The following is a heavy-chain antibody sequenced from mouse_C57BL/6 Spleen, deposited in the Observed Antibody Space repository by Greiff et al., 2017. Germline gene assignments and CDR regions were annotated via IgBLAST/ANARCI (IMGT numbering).Heavy chain of an antibody. J-gene: IGHJ4*01. CDR2: IDPSDSYT. Sequence: VQLQQPGAELVMPGASVKLSCKASGYTFTSYWMHWVKQRPGQGLEWIGEIDPSDSYTNYNQKFKGKSTLTVDKSSSTAYMQLISLTSEDSAVYYCARKENYAGAMDYWGQGTSVTVSS. CDR1: GYTFTSYW. V-gene: IGHV1-69*01. D-gene: IGHD2-4*01. CDR3: ARKENYAGAMDY.